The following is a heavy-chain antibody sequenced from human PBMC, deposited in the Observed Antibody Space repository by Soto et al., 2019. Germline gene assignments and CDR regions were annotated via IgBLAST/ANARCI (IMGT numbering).Heavy chain of an antibody. Sequence: SVKVSCKASGDTFSSYTINWVRQAPGLGLEWMGRIIPMLSMTNYALKFQGRVTITADRSTNTAYMELSSLRSEDTAVYYCARACVVVTAPDYWGQGTLVTVSS. CDR3: ARACVVVTAPDY. V-gene: IGHV1-69*02. CDR2: IIPMLSMT. CDR1: GDTFSSYT. D-gene: IGHD2-21*02. J-gene: IGHJ4*02.